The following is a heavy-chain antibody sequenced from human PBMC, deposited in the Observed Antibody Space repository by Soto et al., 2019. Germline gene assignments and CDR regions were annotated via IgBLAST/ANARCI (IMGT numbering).Heavy chain of an antibody. CDR2: ISYDGTEK. D-gene: IGHD1-1*01. J-gene: IGHJ4*02. V-gene: IGHV3-30*03. CDR3: ARKPETGTTVPFDY. CDR1: GFTFSSYG. Sequence: GGSLILSCAASGFTFSSYGMHWVRQAPGKGLEWVAVISYDGTEKYHADSVKGRFTISRDNSKNTLYLQVNSLRAEDTAVYYCARKPETGTTVPFDYWGQGTLVTVSS.